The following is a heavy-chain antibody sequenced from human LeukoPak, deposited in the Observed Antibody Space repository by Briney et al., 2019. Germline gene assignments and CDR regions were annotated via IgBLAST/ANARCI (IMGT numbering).Heavy chain of an antibody. Sequence: AGGSLRLSCAASGFTFSSYAMSWVRQAPGKGLEWVSGISGSGRTTYYADSVKGRFTISRDNSKNTLYLQMKSLRAEDTAVYFCAKVGATAGTLRIEYFQHWGQGTLVTVSS. D-gene: IGHD6-13*01. CDR2: ISGSGRTT. CDR3: AKVGATAGTLRIEYFQH. V-gene: IGHV3-23*01. CDR1: GFTFSSYA. J-gene: IGHJ1*01.